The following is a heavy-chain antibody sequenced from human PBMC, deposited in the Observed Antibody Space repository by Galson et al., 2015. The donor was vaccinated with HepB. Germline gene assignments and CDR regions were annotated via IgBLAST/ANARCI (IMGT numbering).Heavy chain of an antibody. CDR2: ISSSSSYI. D-gene: IGHD2-2*01. V-gene: IGHV3-21*01. CDR3: ARDRGYQRTPLEFDY. CDR1: GFTFSSYS. J-gene: IGHJ4*02. Sequence: SLRLSCAASGFTFSSYSMNWVRQAPGKGLEWVSSISSSSSYIYYADSVKGRFTISRDNAKNSLYLQMNSLRAEDTAVYYCARDRGYQRTPLEFDYWGQGTLVTVSS.